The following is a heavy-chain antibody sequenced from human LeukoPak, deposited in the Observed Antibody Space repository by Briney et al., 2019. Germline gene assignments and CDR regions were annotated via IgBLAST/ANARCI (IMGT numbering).Heavy chain of an antibody. CDR2: INHSGST. CDR1: GGSISSSSYY. J-gene: IGHJ6*02. V-gene: IGHV4-39*07. Sequence: SETLSLTCTVSGGSISSSSYYWGWIRQPPGKGLEWIGEINHSGSTNYNPSLKSRVTISVDTSKNQFSLKLSSVTAADTAVYYCARGSESYYYYGMDVWGQGTTVTVSS. CDR3: ARGSESYYYYGMDV.